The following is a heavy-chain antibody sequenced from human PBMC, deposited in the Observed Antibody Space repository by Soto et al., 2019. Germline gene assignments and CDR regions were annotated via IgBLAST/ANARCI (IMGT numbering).Heavy chain of an antibody. CDR1: GGTFSSYT. CDR2: IIPILGIA. V-gene: IGHV1-69*08. CDR3: ARDRALTAVYYFDY. J-gene: IGHJ4*02. D-gene: IGHD2-21*02. Sequence: QVQLVQSGAEVKKPRSSVKVSCKASGGTFSSYTISWVRQAPGQGLEWMGRIIPILGIANYAQKFQGRVTITADKSTSTAYMELSSLRSEDTAVYYCARDRALTAVYYFDYWGQGTLVTVSS.